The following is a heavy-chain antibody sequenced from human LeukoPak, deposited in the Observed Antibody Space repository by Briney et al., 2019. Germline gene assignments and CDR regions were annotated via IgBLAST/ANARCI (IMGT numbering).Heavy chain of an antibody. D-gene: IGHD2-2*01. J-gene: IGHJ5*02. V-gene: IGHV3-48*01. CDR1: GFTFSSYS. CDR2: ISSSSGTI. Sequence: GGSLRLSCAASGFTFSSYSMNWVRQAPGKGLEWVSYISSSSGTIYYADSVKGRFTISRDNAKNSLYLQMNSLRAEDTAVYYCARDKGAAAMRWFDPWGQGTLVTVSS. CDR3: ARDKGAAAMRWFDP.